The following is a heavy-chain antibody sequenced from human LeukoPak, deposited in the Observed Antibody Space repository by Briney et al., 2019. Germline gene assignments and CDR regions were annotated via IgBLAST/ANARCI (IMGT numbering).Heavy chain of an antibody. J-gene: IGHJ4*02. CDR2: ISGSGHTI. CDR1: GFTFSDYY. CDR3: ASGSGGSYYFDY. V-gene: IGHV3-11*01. Sequence: PGGSLRLPCAASGFTFSDYYMSWIRQAPGKGLEWVSYISGSGHTIYYADSVKGRFTISRDNAKNSLYLQVISLRAEDTAVYYCASGSGGSYYFDYWGQGTLVTFSS. D-gene: IGHD2-15*01.